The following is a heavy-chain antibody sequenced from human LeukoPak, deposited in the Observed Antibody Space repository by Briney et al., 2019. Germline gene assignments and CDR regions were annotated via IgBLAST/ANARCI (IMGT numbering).Heavy chain of an antibody. D-gene: IGHD2-21*01. CDR2: IYYSGST. J-gene: IGHJ4*03. CDR1: GGPISSSSYY. Sequence: SETLSLTCTVSGGPISSSSYYWGWIRQPPGKGLEWIGSIYYSGSTYYNPSLKSRVTISVDTSKNQFSLKLSPVNAAATAVVYWARDDGVDTAIAIHFYYWGQGTLVTVSS. V-gene: IGHV4-39*07. CDR3: ARDDGVDTAIAIHFYY.